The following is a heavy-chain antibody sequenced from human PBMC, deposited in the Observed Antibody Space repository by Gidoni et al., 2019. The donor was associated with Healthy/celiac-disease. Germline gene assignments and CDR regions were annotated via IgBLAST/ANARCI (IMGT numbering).Heavy chain of an antibody. CDR1: GFTFSSYA. Sequence: QVQLVESGGGVVQPGRSLRLSCAASGFTFSSYAMHWVRQAPGKGLEWVAVISYDGSNKYYADSVKGRFTISRDNSKNTLYLQMNSLRAEDTAVYYCARAHSSSSPFDYWGQGTLVTVSS. J-gene: IGHJ4*02. V-gene: IGHV3-30-3*01. CDR3: ARAHSSSSPFDY. CDR2: ISYDGSNK. D-gene: IGHD6-6*01.